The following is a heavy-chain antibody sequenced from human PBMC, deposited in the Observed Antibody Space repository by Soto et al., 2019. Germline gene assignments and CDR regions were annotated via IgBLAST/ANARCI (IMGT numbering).Heavy chain of an antibody. V-gene: IGHV3-30-3*01. CDR3: ARSTTPSRMAAAGTLDY. D-gene: IGHD6-13*01. CDR2: ISYDGSNK. J-gene: IGHJ4*02. Sequence: XVSLLLSCAASGFTFSSYAMHWVRQAPGKGLEWVAVISYDGSNKYYADSVKGRFTISRDNSKNTLYLQMNSLRAEDTAVYYCARSTTPSRMAAAGTLDYWGQGTLVTVSS. CDR1: GFTFSSYA.